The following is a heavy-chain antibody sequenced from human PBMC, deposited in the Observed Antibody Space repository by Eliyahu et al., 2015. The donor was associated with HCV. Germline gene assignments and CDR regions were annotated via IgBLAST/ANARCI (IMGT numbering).Heavy chain of an antibody. V-gene: IGHV1-46*02. J-gene: IGHJ4*02. CDR1: GYSFNXYY. D-gene: IGHD2-15*01. CDR3: ARVRTEGFCTGDSCFENDFHY. CDR2: INPSGGTT. Sequence: QVQVVQSGAEVKKPGASVKVSCKTSGYSFNXYYXHXVRQAXGQGLEWXGVINPSGGTTRYAQKFQGRVTMTRDTSTSTVYMDLRSLRYDDTAVYYCARVRTEGFCTGDSCFENDFHYWGQGTLVTVSS.